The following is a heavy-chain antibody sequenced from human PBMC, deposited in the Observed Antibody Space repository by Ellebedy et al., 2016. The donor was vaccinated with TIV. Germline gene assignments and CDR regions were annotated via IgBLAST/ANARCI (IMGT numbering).Heavy chain of an antibody. CDR3: AGGFYSSWEVLWT. CDR1: GGSISSGGYY. Sequence: SETLSLTCTVSGGSISSGGYYWSWIRQHPGKGLEWIGYIYYSGSTYYNPSLKSRVTISVDTSKNQFSLKLGSLTVADTGIYYCAGGFYSSWEVLWTWGQGTLVTVSS. D-gene: IGHD1-26*01. J-gene: IGHJ5*02. V-gene: IGHV4-31*03. CDR2: IYYSGST.